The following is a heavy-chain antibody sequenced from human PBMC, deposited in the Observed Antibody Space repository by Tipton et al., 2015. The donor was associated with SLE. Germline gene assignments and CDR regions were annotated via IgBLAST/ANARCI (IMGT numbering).Heavy chain of an antibody. CDR1: SGSFSGYH. V-gene: IGHV4-34*01. CDR3: ARDSVGLVDNYHYYYMDV. CDR2: INYSGST. Sequence: TLSLTCAIYSGSFSGYHWSWIRQPPGKGLEWIGEINYSGSTNYNPSLKSRATISIGTSKNQLSLKLSSVTAADTAVYYCARDSVGLVDNYHYYYMDVWGKGTTVTISS. J-gene: IGHJ6*03. D-gene: IGHD1-26*01.